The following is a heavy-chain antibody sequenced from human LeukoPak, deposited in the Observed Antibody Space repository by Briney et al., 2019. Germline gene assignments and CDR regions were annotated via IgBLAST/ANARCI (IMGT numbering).Heavy chain of an antibody. CDR3: ARISIAAAGDFDY. V-gene: IGHV3-7*05. CDR2: IKQAGSKT. CDR1: GFTFSRYW. Sequence: GGSLRLSCVASGFTFSRYWMSWVRQAPGKGLEWVANIKQAGSKTHYVDSVKGRFTISRDNAKNSLYLQMNSLRAEDTAVYHCARISIAAAGDFDYWGQGTLVTVSS. D-gene: IGHD6-13*01. J-gene: IGHJ4*02.